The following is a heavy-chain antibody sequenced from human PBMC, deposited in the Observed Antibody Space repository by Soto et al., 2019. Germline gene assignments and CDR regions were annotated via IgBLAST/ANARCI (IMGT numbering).Heavy chain of an antibody. Sequence: QIMLMESSPALVKPTQTLTLTCTFSGFSLSTSGVGVGWIRQPPGKALEWLAVIYWDDNKRYSPSLMRRLTITKDTSRSHVVLTLANMDTVDTATYFCAHITLTPDPLIDSWGQGTLVTVSS. CDR2: IYWDDNK. J-gene: IGHJ4*02. CDR3: AHITLTPDPLIDS. CDR1: GFSLSTSGVG. V-gene: IGHV2-5*02. D-gene: IGHD3-16*01.